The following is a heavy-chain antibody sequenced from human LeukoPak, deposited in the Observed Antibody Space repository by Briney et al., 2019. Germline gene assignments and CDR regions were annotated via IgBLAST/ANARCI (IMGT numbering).Heavy chain of an antibody. CDR2: IRNKANSYTT. V-gene: IGHV3-72*01. Sequence: GGSLRLSCAASGFTFSDHYMDWVRQAPGKGLEWVGRIRNKANSYTTQYAASVQGRFTISRDDSKNSLYLQMSSLKTEDTAVYYCARGLLPYYGMDVWGQGTTVAVPS. D-gene: IGHD2-15*01. J-gene: IGHJ6*02. CDR3: ARGLLPYYGMDV. CDR1: GFTFSDHY.